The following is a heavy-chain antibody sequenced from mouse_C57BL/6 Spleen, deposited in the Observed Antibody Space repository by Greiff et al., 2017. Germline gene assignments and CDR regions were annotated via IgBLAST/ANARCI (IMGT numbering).Heavy chain of an antibody. J-gene: IGHJ1*03. D-gene: IGHD2-4*01. CDR1: GFTFSSYT. CDR3: ARRRLAPYWYFDV. CDR2: ISGGGGNT. V-gene: IGHV5-9*01. Sequence: EVMLVESGGGLVKPGGSLKLSCAASGFTFSSYTMSWVRQTPEKRLEWVATISGGGGNTYYPDSVKGRFTISRDNAKNTLYLQMSSLRTEDTALYYCARRRLAPYWYFDVWGTGTTVTVSS.